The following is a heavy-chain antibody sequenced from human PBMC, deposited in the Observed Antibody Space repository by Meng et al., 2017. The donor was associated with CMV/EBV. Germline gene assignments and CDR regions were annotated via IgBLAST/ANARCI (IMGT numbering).Heavy chain of an antibody. CDR1: GFTFSDCY. J-gene: IGHJ4*02. CDR2: ISSSGSTI. D-gene: IGHD3-10*01. V-gene: IGHV3-11*01. Sequence: GGSLRLSCAASGFTFSDCYMSWIRQAPGKGLEWVSYISSSGSTIYYADSVKGRFTISRDNAKNSLYLQMNSLRAEDTAVYYCARDLDFMVRGAVDYWGQGTLVTVSS. CDR3: ARDLDFMVRGAVDY.